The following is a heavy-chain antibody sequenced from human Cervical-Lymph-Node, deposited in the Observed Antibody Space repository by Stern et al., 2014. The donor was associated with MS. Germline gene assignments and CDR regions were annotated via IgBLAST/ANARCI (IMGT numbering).Heavy chain of an antibody. CDR1: GFTFDDYA. V-gene: IGHV3-9*01. D-gene: IGHD6-19*01. Sequence: VQLVESGGGLVQPGRSLRLSCAASGFTFDDYAMHWVRQAPGKGLEWVSGINWNSGTIGYADSVKGRFTISRDNAKNSLYLQMNRLRAEDTALYYCARVVAGIAVSGSYFDYWGQGTLVTVSS. CDR2: INWNSGTI. J-gene: IGHJ4*02. CDR3: ARVVAGIAVSGSYFDY.